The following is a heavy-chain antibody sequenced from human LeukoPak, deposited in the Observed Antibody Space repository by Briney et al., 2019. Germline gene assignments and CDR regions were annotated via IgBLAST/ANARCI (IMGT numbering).Heavy chain of an antibody. CDR3: ARALKVWFGELYYFDY. V-gene: IGHV4-34*01. Sequence: SETLSLTCAVYGGSFSGYYWSWIRQPPGKGLEWIGEIKHSGSTNYNPSLKSRVTTSVDTSKNQFSLKLSSVTAADTAVYYCARALKVWFGELYYFDYWGQGTLVTVSS. D-gene: IGHD3-10*01. J-gene: IGHJ4*02. CDR2: IKHSGST. CDR1: GGSFSGYY.